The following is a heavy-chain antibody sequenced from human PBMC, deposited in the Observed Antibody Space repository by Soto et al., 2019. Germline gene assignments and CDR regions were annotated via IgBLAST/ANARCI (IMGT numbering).Heavy chain of an antibody. CDR2: SHQSGNN. CDR3: ATRDTGRFY. D-gene: IGHD2-2*02. CDR1: GVSISSHDW. Sequence: QVQLQESGPGLVKPSGTLSLTCAVSGVSISSHDWWTWVRQPPGKGLEWLGESHQSGNNNYNSSLESRVTISMDKSKNQFSLKLISVTVADTAVYYCATRDTGRFYWGQGTLVTVSS. V-gene: IGHV4-4*02. J-gene: IGHJ4*02.